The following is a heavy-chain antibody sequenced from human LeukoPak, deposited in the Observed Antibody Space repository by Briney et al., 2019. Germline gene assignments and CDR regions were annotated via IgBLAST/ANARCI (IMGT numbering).Heavy chain of an antibody. CDR1: GFAFSSYS. V-gene: IGHV3-21*01. Sequence: GGSLRLSCAASGFAFSSYSMNWVRQAPGKGLEWVSSISRSSNYKYYADSVKGRFNISRDNAKNSLYLQMNSLRAEDTALYYRASSRYDSSGYYGIIGYWGQGTLVTVSS. D-gene: IGHD3-22*01. J-gene: IGHJ4*02. CDR2: ISRSSNYK. CDR3: ASSRYDSSGYYGIIGY.